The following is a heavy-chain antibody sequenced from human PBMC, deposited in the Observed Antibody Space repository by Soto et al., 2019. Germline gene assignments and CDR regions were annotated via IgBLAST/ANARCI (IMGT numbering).Heavy chain of an antibody. CDR3: ARDESGTHSSSWYVY. D-gene: IGHD6-13*01. V-gene: IGHV3-21*01. Sequence: GGSLRLSCAASGFTFSSYSMNWVRQAPGKGLEWVSSISSSSSYIYYADSVKGRFTISRDNAKNSLYLQMNSLRAEDTAVYYCARDESGTHSSSWYVYWGQGTLVTVSS. CDR1: GFTFSSYS. CDR2: ISSSSSYI. J-gene: IGHJ4*02.